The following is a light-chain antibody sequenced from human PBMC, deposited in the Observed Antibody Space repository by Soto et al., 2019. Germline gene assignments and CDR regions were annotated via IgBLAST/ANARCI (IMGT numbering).Light chain of an antibody. J-gene: IGLJ2*01. CDR3: SSDTSSSTVV. CDR2: DVS. CDR1: SSDVGGYNY. V-gene: IGLV2-14*01. Sequence: QSVLTQPASVSGSPGQSITISCTGTSSDVGGYNYVSWYQQHPGKAPKLMIYDVSNRTSGVSNRFSGSKSGNTASLTISGLQAEDEADYYCSSDTSSSTVVFGGGTKRTVL.